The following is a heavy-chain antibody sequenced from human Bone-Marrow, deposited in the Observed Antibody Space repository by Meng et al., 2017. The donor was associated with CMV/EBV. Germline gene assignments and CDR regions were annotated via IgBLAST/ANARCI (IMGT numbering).Heavy chain of an antibody. CDR3: AKDALGYCSSTSCHYGMDV. D-gene: IGHD2-2*03. J-gene: IGHJ6*02. CDR1: GFTFSSYG. Sequence: GESLKISCAASGFTFSSYGMHWVRQAPGKGLEWVAFIRYDGSNKYYADSVKGQFTISRDNSKNTLYLQMNSLRAKDTAVYYCAKDALGYCSSTSCHYGMDVWGQGTTVTVSS. CDR2: IRYDGSNK. V-gene: IGHV3-30*02.